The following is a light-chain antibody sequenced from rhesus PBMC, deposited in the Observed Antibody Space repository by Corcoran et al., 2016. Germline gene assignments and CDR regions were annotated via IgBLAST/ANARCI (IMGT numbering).Light chain of an antibody. V-gene: IGLV2-32*02. CDR2: EVS. Sequence: QAALTQPRSVSGSPGQSVIISCTGTSSDIGCYNYVSWYQQHPGTAPKVMIYEVSKRPSGVSDRFSGSKSGNTASLTISGLQAEDEADYYCSSFAGSNTFVFGSGTKLTVL. CDR3: SSFAGSNTFV. J-gene: IGLJ6*01. CDR1: SSDIGCYNY.